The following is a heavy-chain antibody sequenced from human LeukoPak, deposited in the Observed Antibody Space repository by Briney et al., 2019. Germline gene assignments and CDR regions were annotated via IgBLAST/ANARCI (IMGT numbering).Heavy chain of an antibody. CDR1: GFTFSSYW. Sequence: KTGGSLRLACAASGFTFSSYWMHWVRQAPGKGLEWVSLISWDGGSTYYADSVKGRFTISRDNSKNSLYLQMNSLRAEDTALYYCAKDRIGSYGYYMDVWGKGTTVTVSS. D-gene: IGHD5-18*01. J-gene: IGHJ6*03. CDR3: AKDRIGSYGYYMDV. CDR2: ISWDGGST. V-gene: IGHV3-43D*03.